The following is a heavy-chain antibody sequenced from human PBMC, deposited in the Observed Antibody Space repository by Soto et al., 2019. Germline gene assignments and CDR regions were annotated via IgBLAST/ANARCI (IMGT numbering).Heavy chain of an antibody. V-gene: IGHV3-23*01. CDR1: GFTFSSYA. D-gene: IGHD6-19*01. J-gene: IGHJ3*02. CDR3: AKELGIAVAATYAFDI. CDR2: ISGSGGST. Sequence: GGSLRLSCAASGFTFSSYAMSWVRQAPGKGLEWVSAISGSGGSTYYADSVKGRFTISRDNSKNTLYLQMNSLRAEDTAVYYCAKELGIAVAATYAFDIWGQGIMVTV.